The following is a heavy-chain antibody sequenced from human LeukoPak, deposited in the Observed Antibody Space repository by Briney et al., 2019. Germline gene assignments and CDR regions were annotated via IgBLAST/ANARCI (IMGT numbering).Heavy chain of an antibody. J-gene: IGHJ6*02. D-gene: IGHD1-7*01. Sequence: GRSLRLSCAASGFTFTNYGMHWVRQAPGKGLEWVAVIWYDGSNKYYTGSVKGRFTISRDNSKNTLFLQMSSLRAEDTAVYYCARDRSHITGTTRYYYGMDVWGPGTTVTVSS. V-gene: IGHV3-33*01. CDR1: GFTFTNYG. CDR3: ARDRSHITGTTRYYYGMDV. CDR2: IWYDGSNK.